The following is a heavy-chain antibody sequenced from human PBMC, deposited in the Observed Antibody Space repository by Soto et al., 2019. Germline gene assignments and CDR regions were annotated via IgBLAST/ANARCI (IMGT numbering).Heavy chain of an antibody. Sequence: QAQLVESGGGVVQPGRSLRLSCAASGFAFSSYGMHWVRQAPGTGLEWVAVISYDGSLQHYADSVKGRFTISRDNSKNMVLLQMSCLRAEDTDVDLCVPDWGHGNASLPYSWGQGTLDSVSS. CDR3: VPDWGHGNASLPYS. CDR1: GFAFSSYG. J-gene: IGHJ4*02. V-gene: IGHV3-30*03. CDR2: ISYDGSLQ. D-gene: IGHD3-16*01.